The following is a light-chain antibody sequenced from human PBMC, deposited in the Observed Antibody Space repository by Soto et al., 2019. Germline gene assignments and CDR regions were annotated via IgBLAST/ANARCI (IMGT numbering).Light chain of an antibody. CDR2: DAS. CDR1: QSIANF. Sequence: DVQMTQSPSSLSASVGDRVTITCKANQSIANFLNWFQHKPGQAPKLLISDASHLELGVPSRFSGSRSGSDFVLDIGTLQSEDVATYFCQQYEDLPLTVGGGTKVDI. V-gene: IGKV1-33*01. CDR3: QQYEDLPLT. J-gene: IGKJ4*01.